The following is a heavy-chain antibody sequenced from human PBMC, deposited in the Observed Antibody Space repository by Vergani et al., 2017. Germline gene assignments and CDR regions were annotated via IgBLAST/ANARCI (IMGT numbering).Heavy chain of an antibody. J-gene: IGHJ4*02. CDR3: ARQRPGSGWSPGDFDD. CDR2: IYYSGLT. V-gene: IGHV4-39*01. CDR1: ADSISSGSYY. Sequence: QLQLQQSGPGLVKPSETLFLTCTVSADSISSGSYYWGWIRQPPGKSLEWIGSIYYSGLTYYNPSLKSRVTISVHTSKNQFSLKVTSLTAADTAVYFCARQRPGSGWSPGDFDDWGQGILVTVSS. D-gene: IGHD6-19*01.